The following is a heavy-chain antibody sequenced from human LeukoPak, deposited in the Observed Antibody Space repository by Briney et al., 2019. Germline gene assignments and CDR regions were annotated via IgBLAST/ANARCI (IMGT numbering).Heavy chain of an antibody. CDR3: ARGRLADAFDI. J-gene: IGHJ3*02. Sequence: PGGSLRLSCAASGFTFSSYSMNWVRQAPGKGLEWVSYISSSSSTIYYADSVKGRFTISRDNAKNSLYLQMNSLRAEDTAVYYCARGRLADAFDIWGQGTMVTVSS. D-gene: IGHD3-3*02. CDR2: ISSSSSTI. CDR1: GFTFSSYS. V-gene: IGHV3-48*01.